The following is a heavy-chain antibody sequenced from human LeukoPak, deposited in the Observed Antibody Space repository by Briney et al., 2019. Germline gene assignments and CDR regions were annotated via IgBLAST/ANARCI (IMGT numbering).Heavy chain of an antibody. D-gene: IGHD3-3*01. CDR3: ARGWNMDV. CDR1: GGSFSGYY. V-gene: IGHV3-11*01. J-gene: IGHJ6*03. CDR2: ISSSGSTI. Sequence: LSLTCAVYGGSFSGYYWSWIRQAPGKGLEWVSYISSSGSTIYYADSVKGRFTISRDNAKNSLYLQMNSLRAEDTAVYYCARGWNMDVWGKGTTVTVSS.